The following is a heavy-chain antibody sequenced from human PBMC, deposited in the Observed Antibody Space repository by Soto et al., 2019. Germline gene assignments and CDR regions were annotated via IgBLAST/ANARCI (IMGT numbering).Heavy chain of an antibody. CDR1: GFTFSNAW. Sequence: GGSLRRSGAASGFTFSNAWMSCVRQSPVKGLECVGLMKSKVDSATTDYAVHVKGRFSISRDDSRNTLYLQMNSLKIEDTDVYYCTTDDHINRKWGKGTMVTVSS. J-gene: IGHJ4*02. V-gene: IGHV3-15*01. CDR3: TTDDHINRK. CDR2: MKSKVDSATT.